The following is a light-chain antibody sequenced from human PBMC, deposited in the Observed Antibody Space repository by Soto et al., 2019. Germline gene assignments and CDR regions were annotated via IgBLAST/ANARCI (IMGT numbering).Light chain of an antibody. CDR1: QSVSNTH. CDR2: GAS. J-gene: IGKJ2*01. V-gene: IGKV3-20*01. CDR3: QQFGTSPYT. Sequence: ETELTQSPCTLSLSPGERAALSCRPSQSVSNTHLAWYQQKPGQAPRLLIYGASSRATGIPDRFSGSGSGTDFTLIISRLEPEDFAVYYCQQFGTSPYTFGLGTKLEIK.